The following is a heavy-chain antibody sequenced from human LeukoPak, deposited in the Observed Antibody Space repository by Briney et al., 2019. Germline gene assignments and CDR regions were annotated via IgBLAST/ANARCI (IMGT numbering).Heavy chain of an antibody. Sequence: GGSLRLSCAASGFTFSSYGMRWVRQAPGKGLEWVAVIWYDGSNKYYADSVKGRFTISRDNSKNTLYLQMNSLRAEDTAVYYCAREASCSGGSCYSGWFDPWGQGTLVTVSS. CDR1: GFTFSSYG. J-gene: IGHJ5*02. D-gene: IGHD2-15*01. V-gene: IGHV3-33*01. CDR2: IWYDGSNK. CDR3: AREASCSGGSCYSGWFDP.